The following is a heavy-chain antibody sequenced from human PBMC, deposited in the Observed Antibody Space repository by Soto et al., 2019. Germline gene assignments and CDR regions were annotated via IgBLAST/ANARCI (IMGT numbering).Heavy chain of an antibody. V-gene: IGHV4-39*07. Sequence: SETLSLTCTVSGDSVSTNSYSWGWIRQSPGKGLEWIGTIYSSENTYYNPSLLSRVTISVDTSKNQFSLKLSSVTAADTAVYYCARASPVVTDVWGQGTTVTVSS. CDR3: ARASPVVTDV. D-gene: IGHD5-18*01. J-gene: IGHJ6*02. CDR1: GDSVSTNSYS. CDR2: IYSSENT.